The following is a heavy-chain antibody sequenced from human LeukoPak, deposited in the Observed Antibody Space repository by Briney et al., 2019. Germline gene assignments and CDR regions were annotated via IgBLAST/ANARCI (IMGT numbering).Heavy chain of an antibody. CDR1: GFTFSSSW. CDR2: INSDGSTT. V-gene: IGHV3-74*01. D-gene: IGHD3-10*01. CDR3: AKDRRAGSYDY. J-gene: IGHJ4*02. Sequence: GGSLRLSCAASGFTFSSSWMHWVRQAPGKGLVWVSRINSDGSTTTYADSVKGRFTISRDNAKNTLYLQMNSLRGEDTAVYYCAKDRRAGSYDYWGQGTLVTVSS.